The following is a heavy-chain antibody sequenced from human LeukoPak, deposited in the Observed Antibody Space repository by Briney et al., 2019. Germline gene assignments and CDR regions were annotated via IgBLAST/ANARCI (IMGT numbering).Heavy chain of an antibody. J-gene: IGHJ3*02. CDR1: GFTFSSYA. CDR3: AKVLTIFETLDAFDI. Sequence: GGSLRLSCAASGFTFSSYAMSWVRQAPGKGLEWVSANSGSGGSTYYADSVKGRFTISRDNSKNTLYLQMNSLRAEDTAVYYCAKVLTIFETLDAFDIWGQGTMVTVSS. D-gene: IGHD3-3*01. CDR2: NSGSGGST. V-gene: IGHV3-23*01.